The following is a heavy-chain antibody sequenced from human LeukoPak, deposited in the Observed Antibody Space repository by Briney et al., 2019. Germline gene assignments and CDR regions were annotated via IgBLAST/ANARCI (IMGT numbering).Heavy chain of an antibody. Sequence: PGRSLRLSCAASGFTFSSYAMHWVRQAPGKGLEWVAVISYDGSNKYYADSVKGRFTISRDNSKNTLYLQMNSLRAEDTAVYYCARGVLNGWSGDYYYGMDVWGQGTTVTVSS. CDR2: ISYDGSNK. V-gene: IGHV3-30-3*01. CDR3: ARGVLNGWSGDYYYGMDV. CDR1: GFTFSSYA. D-gene: IGHD6-19*01. J-gene: IGHJ6*02.